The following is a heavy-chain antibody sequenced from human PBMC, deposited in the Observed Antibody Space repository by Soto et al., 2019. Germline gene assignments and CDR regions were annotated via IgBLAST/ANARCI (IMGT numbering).Heavy chain of an antibody. D-gene: IGHD3-22*01. CDR1: GFTFSSYG. J-gene: IGHJ4*02. CDR3: AKAQYYYDSSGYRLSDY. CDR2: ISYDGSNK. V-gene: IGHV3-30*18. Sequence: ESVGGVVQPGRSLRLSCAASGFTFSSYGMHWVRQAPGKGLEWVAVISYDGSNKYYADSVKGRFTISRDNSKNTLYLQMNSLRAEDTAVYYCAKAQYYYDSSGYRLSDYWGQGTLVTVSS.